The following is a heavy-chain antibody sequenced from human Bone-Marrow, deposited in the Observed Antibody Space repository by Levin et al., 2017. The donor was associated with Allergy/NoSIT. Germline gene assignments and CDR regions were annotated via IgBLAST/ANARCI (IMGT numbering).Heavy chain of an antibody. J-gene: IGHJ4*02. Sequence: GESLKISCAASGFTFSDHYMDWVRQAPGKGLEWVAHIRKKVHSYTTEYAASVKGRFTVSRDDSKNLLYLQMNNLRTEDTALYYCARVSTSDIYYFDNWGQGTLVTVSS. CDR2: IRKKVHSYTT. D-gene: IGHD5/OR15-5a*01. CDR3: ARVSTSDIYYFDN. CDR1: GFTFSDHY. V-gene: IGHV3-72*01.